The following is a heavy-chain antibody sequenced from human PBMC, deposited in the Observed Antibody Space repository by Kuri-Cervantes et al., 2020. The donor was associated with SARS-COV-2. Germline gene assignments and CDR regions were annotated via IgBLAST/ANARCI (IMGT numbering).Heavy chain of an antibody. J-gene: IGHJ6*02. CDR2: IWYDGSNK. CDR3: ARDPVVVAAADWDGMDV. Sequence: GGSLRLSCAASGLTFSSYGMHWVRQAPGKGLEWVAVIWYDGSNKYYADSVKGRFTISRDNSKNTLYLQMNSLRAEDTAVYYCARDPVVVAAADWDGMDVWGQGTTVTVSS. CDR1: GLTFSSYG. D-gene: IGHD2-15*01. V-gene: IGHV3-33*08.